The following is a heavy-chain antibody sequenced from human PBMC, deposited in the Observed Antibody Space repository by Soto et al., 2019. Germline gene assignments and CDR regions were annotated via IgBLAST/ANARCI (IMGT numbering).Heavy chain of an antibody. V-gene: IGHV4-39*01. Sequence: SETLSLTCTVSGGSISSSSYYWGWIRQPPGKGLEWIGSIYYSGSTYYNPSLKSRVTISVDTSKNQFSLKLSSVTAADTAVYYCARRNDFWSGYYTSGYYYYYGMDVWGQGTTAT. CDR2: IYYSGST. J-gene: IGHJ6*02. CDR1: GGSISSSSYY. CDR3: ARRNDFWSGYYTSGYYYYYGMDV. D-gene: IGHD3-3*01.